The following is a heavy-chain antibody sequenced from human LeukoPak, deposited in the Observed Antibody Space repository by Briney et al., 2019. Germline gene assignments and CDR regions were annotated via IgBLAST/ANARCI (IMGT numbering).Heavy chain of an antibody. J-gene: IGHJ3*02. V-gene: IGHV3-33*01. CDR2: IWYDGSNK. D-gene: IGHD2-2*02. CDR3: ARDVPRYCSSTSCYKAFDI. Sequence: GGSLRLSCAASGFTFSSYGMHWVRQAPGKGLEWVAVIWYDGSNKYYADSVKGRFTISRDNSKNTLYLQMNSLRAEDTAVYYCARDVPRYCSSTSCYKAFDIWGQGTMVTVSS. CDR1: GFTFSSYG.